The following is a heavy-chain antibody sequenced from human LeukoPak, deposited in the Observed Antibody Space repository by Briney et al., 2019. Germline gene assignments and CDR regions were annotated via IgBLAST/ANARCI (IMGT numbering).Heavy chain of an antibody. D-gene: IGHD3-22*01. CDR2: INPNSGGT. CDR1: GYTFTGYY. V-gene: IGHV1-2*02. CDR3: AKAYNPNDRILELVDY. J-gene: IGHJ4*02. Sequence: ASVKVSCKASGYTFTGYYMHWVRQAPGQGLEWMGWINPNSGGTNYAQKFQGRVTMTRDTSISTAYMELSRLRSDDTAVYYCAKAYNPNDRILELVDYWGQGTLVTVSS.